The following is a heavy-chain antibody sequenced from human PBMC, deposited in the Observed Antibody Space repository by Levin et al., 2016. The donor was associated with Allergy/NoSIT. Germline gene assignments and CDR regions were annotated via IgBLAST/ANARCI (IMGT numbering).Heavy chain of an antibody. CDR3: IGGSSSRWYYFDY. J-gene: IGHJ4*02. CDR2: IRSKVYGGTT. V-gene: IGHV3-49*02. D-gene: IGHD6-6*01. Sequence: WIRQPPGKGLEWVSFIRSKVYGGTTEYAASVKGRFTISRDDSKSIAYLQMNSLRSEDTAVYFCIGGSSSRWYYFDYWGQGALVTVSS.